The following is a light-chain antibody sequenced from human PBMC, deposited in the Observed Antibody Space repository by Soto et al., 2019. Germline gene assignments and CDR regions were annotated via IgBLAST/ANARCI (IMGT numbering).Light chain of an antibody. Sequence: EVVLTQSPATLSLSPGETATLSCRASRNIDIYVAWYQQRPGQAPRLLLYDAFQRAAGIPARFSGSGSGTDFTLTITSLEREDLAIYYCQQRSNWSPPFTFGQGTKREI. V-gene: IGKV3-11*01. CDR3: QQRSNWSPPFT. J-gene: IGKJ2*01. CDR1: RNIDIY. CDR2: DAF.